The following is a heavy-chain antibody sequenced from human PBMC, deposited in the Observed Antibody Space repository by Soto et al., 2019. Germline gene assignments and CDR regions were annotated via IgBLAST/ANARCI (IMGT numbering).Heavy chain of an antibody. J-gene: IGHJ6*02. CDR3: AKGDLKDIVVVVAATVYGMDV. Sequence: GGTLIPSCAAHGLPCSSYALRWVRKAAWKVLVWVSAISGSGGSTYYADSLKGRFTISRDNSKNTLYLQMNSLRAEDTAVYYCAKGDLKDIVVVVAATVYGMDVWGQGT. CDR1: GLPCSSYA. D-gene: IGHD2-15*01. CDR2: ISGSGGST. V-gene: IGHV3-23*01.